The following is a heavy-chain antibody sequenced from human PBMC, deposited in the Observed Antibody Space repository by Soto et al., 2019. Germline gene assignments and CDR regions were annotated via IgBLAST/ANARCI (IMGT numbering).Heavy chain of an antibody. J-gene: IGHJ5*02. D-gene: IGHD3-10*01. Sequence: QVQLQESGPGLVKPSQTLSLTCTVSGGSISSGDYYWSWIRQPPGKGLEWIGYIYYSGSTYYNPSLKSRVTISVDTSKNQFSLKLSSVTAADTAVYYCARDLGSNYGSGSTNWFDPWGQGTLVTVS. CDR2: IYYSGST. V-gene: IGHV4-30-4*01. CDR3: ARDLGSNYGSGSTNWFDP. CDR1: GGSISSGDYY.